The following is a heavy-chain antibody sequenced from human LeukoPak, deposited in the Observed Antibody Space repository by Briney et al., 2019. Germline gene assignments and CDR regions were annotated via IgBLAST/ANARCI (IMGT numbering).Heavy chain of an antibody. V-gene: IGHV3-23*01. CDR2: ISGGGGST. Sequence: GGSLRLSCAASGFTFSSYAMSWVRQAPGKGLEWVSAISGGGGSTYYADSVKGRFTISRDNSKNTLYLQMNSLRAEDTAVYYCAKASSSGWYPHYFDYWGQGTLVTVSS. CDR1: GFTFSSYA. J-gene: IGHJ4*02. D-gene: IGHD6-19*01. CDR3: AKASSSGWYPHYFDY.